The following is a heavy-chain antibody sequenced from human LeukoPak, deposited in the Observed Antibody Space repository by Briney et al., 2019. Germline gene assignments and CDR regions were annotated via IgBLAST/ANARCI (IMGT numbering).Heavy chain of an antibody. CDR3: ARSHDSSGYYDYYYGMDV. CDR1: GGSICSYY. J-gene: IGHJ6*02. V-gene: IGHV4-59*01. D-gene: IGHD3-22*01. CDR2: IYYSGST. Sequence: SETLSLTCTVSGGSICSYYWSWIRQPPGKGLEWIGYIYYSGSTNYNPSLKSRVTISVDTSKNQFSLKLSPVTAADTAVYYCARSHDSSGYYDYYYGMDVWGQGTTVTVSS.